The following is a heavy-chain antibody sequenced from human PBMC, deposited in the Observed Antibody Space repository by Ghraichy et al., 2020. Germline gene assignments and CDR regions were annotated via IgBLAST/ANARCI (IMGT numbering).Heavy chain of an antibody. D-gene: IGHD5-12*01. CDR1: GITFSSYW. Sequence: ETLSLTCAASGITFSSYWMSWVRQAPGKGLEWVANIKQDGSEKNYVDSVKGRFTISRDNAKSSMYLQMNSLRAEDTAVYYCASDYDGYDGLNYWGQGTLVTVSS. J-gene: IGHJ4*02. CDR3: ASDYDGYDGLNY. CDR2: IKQDGSEK. V-gene: IGHV3-7*03.